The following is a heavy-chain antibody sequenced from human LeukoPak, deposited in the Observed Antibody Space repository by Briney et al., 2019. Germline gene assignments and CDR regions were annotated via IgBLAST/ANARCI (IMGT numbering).Heavy chain of an antibody. CDR1: GFTFSSYA. Sequence: PGGSLRRSCAASGFTFSSYAMSWVRQAPGKGLEWVSAISGSGGSTYYADSVKGRFTISRDNSKNTLYLQMNSLRAEDTAVYYCAKETEGYSYGFYFDYWGQGTLVTVSS. D-gene: IGHD5-18*01. J-gene: IGHJ4*02. CDR3: AKETEGYSYGFYFDY. V-gene: IGHV3-23*01. CDR2: ISGSGGST.